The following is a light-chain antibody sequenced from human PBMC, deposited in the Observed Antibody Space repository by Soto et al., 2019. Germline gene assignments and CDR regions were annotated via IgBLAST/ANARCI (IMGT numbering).Light chain of an antibody. CDR2: DAS. CDR3: QQRSSWPIT. V-gene: IGKV3-11*01. CDR1: QSVTSS. J-gene: IGKJ5*01. Sequence: PGERATLSCRASQSVTSSLAWYQQRPGQAPRLLIYDASRRATGIPARFSGSGSGADFTLTISSLEPEDFAVYYCQQRSSWPITFGQGTRLEI.